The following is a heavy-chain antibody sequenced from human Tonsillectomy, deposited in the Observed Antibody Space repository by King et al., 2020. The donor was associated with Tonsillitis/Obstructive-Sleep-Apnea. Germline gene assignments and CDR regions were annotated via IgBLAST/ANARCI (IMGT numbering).Heavy chain of an antibody. Sequence: QLVQSGSELKKPGASVKVSCKASGYTFTSYAMNWVRQAPGRGLEWMGWINTNTGNPTYAQGFTGRFVLSLDNSVSTAYLQISSLKAEDTAVYYCARGGYYSGSGRLECYMDVWGKGTTVTVSS. CDR3: ARGGYYSGSGRLECYMDV. CDR1: GYTFTSYA. D-gene: IGHD3-10*01. V-gene: IGHV7-4-1*02. J-gene: IGHJ6*03. CDR2: INTNTGNP.